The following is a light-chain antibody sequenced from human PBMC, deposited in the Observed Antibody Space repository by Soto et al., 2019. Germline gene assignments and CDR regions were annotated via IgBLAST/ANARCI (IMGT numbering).Light chain of an antibody. Sequence: QSVLTQPASVSGSPGQPITISCTGTSSDVGGYNSVSWYQQHPGKAPKLMIFDVSNRPSGVSNRFSGSKSGNTASLTISGLQAEDEADYYCSSYTSSSTLYVFGTGTKLTVL. CDR1: SSDVGGYNS. CDR2: DVS. CDR3: SSYTSSSTLYV. V-gene: IGLV2-14*03. J-gene: IGLJ1*01.